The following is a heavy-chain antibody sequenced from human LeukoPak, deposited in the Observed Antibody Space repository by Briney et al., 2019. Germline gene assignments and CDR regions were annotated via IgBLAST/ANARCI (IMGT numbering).Heavy chain of an antibody. CDR2: SYYSGST. Sequence: SETLSLTCTVSGVSISSYYWGWIRQPPGKGLEWIGYSYYSGSTNYNPSLKSRVTISVDTSKNQFSLKLSSVTAADTAVYYCARDVYKYDSSGSRAFDIWGQGTMVTVSS. CDR3: ARDVYKYDSSGSRAFDI. V-gene: IGHV4-59*01. J-gene: IGHJ3*02. CDR1: GVSISSYY. D-gene: IGHD3-22*01.